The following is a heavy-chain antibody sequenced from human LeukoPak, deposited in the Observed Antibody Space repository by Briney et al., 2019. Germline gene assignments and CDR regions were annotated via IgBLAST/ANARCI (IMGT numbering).Heavy chain of an antibody. CDR2: ISVINNTNT. J-gene: IGHJ3*02. CDR1: GYTFSSYG. CDR3: SREFPFCGADCFSGVFDI. V-gene: IGHV1-18*01. Sequence: ASVKVSCKASGYTFSSYGINWVRQAPGQGLEWMGWISVINNTNTRYAQNFQGRLTMTTDTSTTTAYMELRSLRSDDTAVYYCSREFPFCGADCFSGVFDIWGQGTMVTVS. D-gene: IGHD2-21*02.